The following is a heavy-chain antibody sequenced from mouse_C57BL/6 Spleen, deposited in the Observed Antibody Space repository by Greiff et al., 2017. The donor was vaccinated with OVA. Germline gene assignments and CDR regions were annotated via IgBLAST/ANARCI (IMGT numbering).Heavy chain of an antibody. CDR3: AGRDGSSDYRYFDV. CDR1: GYTFTSYC. CDR2: IDPSDSYT. V-gene: IGHV1-69*01. J-gene: IGHJ1*03. Sequence: QVQLQQPGAELVMPGASVKLSCTASGYTFTSYCMHWVKQRPGQGLEWIGEIDPSDSYTNYNQKFKGKSTLTVDKSSSAAYMQLSSLTSEDSAVYDGAGRDGSSDYRYFDVWGTGTTVTVSS. D-gene: IGHD1-1*01.